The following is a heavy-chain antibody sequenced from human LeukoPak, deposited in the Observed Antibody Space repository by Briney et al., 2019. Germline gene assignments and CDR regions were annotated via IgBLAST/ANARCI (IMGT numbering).Heavy chain of an antibody. CDR3: AARGSSGWYYFDY. V-gene: IGHV1-69*13. Sequence: SVKVSCKASGGTFSSYAISWVRQAPGQGLEWMGGIIPIFGTANYAQKFQGRVTITADESTSTAYMELSSLRSEDTAVYYCAARGSSGWYYFDYWGQGTLVTVSS. CDR1: GGTFSSYA. J-gene: IGHJ4*02. D-gene: IGHD6-19*01. CDR2: IIPIFGTA.